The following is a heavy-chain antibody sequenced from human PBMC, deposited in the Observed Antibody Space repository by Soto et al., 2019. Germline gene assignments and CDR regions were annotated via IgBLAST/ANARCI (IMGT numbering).Heavy chain of an antibody. CDR3: ASGIQRITIFGPTYYYYGMDV. V-gene: IGHV3-48*02. CDR1: GFTFSSYS. Sequence: GGSLRLSCAASGFTFSSYSMKWVRQAPGKGLEWVSYISSSSSTIYYADSVKGRFTISRDNAKNSLYLQMNSLRDEDTAVYYCASGIQRITIFGPTYYYYGMDVWGQGTTVTVSS. J-gene: IGHJ6*02. CDR2: ISSSSSTI. D-gene: IGHD3-3*01.